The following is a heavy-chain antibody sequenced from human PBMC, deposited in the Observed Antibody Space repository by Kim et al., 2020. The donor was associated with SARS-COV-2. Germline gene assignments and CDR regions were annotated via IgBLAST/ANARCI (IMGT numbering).Heavy chain of an antibody. CDR3: ARNGGISIWLQY. V-gene: IGHV5-51*01. CDR2: IFPGDSTT. D-gene: IGHD2-8*01. J-gene: IGHJ1*01. CDR1: GYNFTNYW. Sequence: GESLKISCKASGYNFTNYWIGWVRQMPGKGLEWMGIIFPGDSTTTYNPSFQGQVTMSFDKSISTAYLQLTRLKASDTAIYYCARNGGISIWLQYWGQGTL.